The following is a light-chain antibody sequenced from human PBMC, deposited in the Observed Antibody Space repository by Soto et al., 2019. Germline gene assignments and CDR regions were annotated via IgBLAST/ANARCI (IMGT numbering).Light chain of an antibody. J-gene: IGLJ1*01. CDR1: STNIGAGYD. CDR3: QSFDADLIGV. Sequence: QSALTQPPSVSGAPGQRVTISCTGSSTNIGAGYDVHWYQQFPGTAPKLLIYANNNRPSGVPDRFSASKSGTSASLAITGLKADDEADYYCQSFDADLIGVFGTGTKLTVL. V-gene: IGLV1-40*01. CDR2: ANN.